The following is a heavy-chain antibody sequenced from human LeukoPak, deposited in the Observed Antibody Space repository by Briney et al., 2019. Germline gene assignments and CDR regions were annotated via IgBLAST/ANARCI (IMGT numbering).Heavy chain of an antibody. CDR2: IHSSGSA. J-gene: IGHJ5*02. CDR1: GGSISDYY. V-gene: IGHV4-59*08. Sequence: PSETLSLTCTVSGGSISDYYWSWIRQPPGKGLEWIGYIHSSGSANYKPSLKSRVTISVDTSKNQCSLKVSSVTAADTAKYYCARNSYYYQTRDTWGQGTLVTVSS. D-gene: IGHD3-10*01. CDR3: ARNSYYYQTRDT.